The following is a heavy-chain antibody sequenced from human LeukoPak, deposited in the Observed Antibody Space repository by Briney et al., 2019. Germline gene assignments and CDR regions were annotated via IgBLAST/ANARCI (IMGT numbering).Heavy chain of an antibody. CDR2: IDTNSGGT. J-gene: IGHJ4*02. Sequence: ASVKVSCKASGYTFTAYYMHWVRQAPGQGLEWMGWIDTNSGGTNYAQKFQGRVTITRDTSIGTAYMELSSLISDDTAVYYCASEAFCAGGSCYLHRFASWGPGTLVTVSS. V-gene: IGHV1-2*02. CDR3: ASEAFCAGGSCYLHRFAS. D-gene: IGHD2-15*01. CDR1: GYTFTAYY.